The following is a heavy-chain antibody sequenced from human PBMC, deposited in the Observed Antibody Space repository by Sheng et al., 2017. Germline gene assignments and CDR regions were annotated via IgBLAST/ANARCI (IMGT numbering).Heavy chain of an antibody. Sequence: QVQLQESGPGLVKPSETLSLTCTVSGASISSYYWNWIRQPPGKGLEWIGYIYYSGSTNYNPSLKSRVTISVDTSKNQFSLKLSSVSAADTAVYYCAWSWGAEYGMDVWGQGTTVTGLL. CDR1: GASISSYY. D-gene: IGHD3-16*01. CDR2: IYYSGST. CDR3: AWSWGAEYGMDV. V-gene: IGHV4-59*01. J-gene: IGHJ6*02.